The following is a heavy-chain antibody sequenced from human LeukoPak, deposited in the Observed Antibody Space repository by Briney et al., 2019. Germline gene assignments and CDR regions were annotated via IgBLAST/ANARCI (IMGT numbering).Heavy chain of an antibody. J-gene: IGHJ6*02. CDR1: GYTLTELS. CDR2: FDPEDGET. CDR3: ATAPSTSCYVGSGCRRYGMDV. D-gene: IGHD2-2*01. Sequence: AASVKVSCKVSGYTLTELSMHWVRQAPGKGLKWMGGFDPEDGETIYAQKFQGRVTMTEDTSTDTAYMELSSLRSEDTAVYYCATAPSTSCYVGSGCRRYGMDVWGQGTTVTVSS. V-gene: IGHV1-24*01.